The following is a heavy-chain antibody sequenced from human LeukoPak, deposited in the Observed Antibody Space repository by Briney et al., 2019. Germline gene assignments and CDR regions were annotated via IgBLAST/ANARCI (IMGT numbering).Heavy chain of an antibody. CDR1: GGTFSSYA. J-gene: IGHJ3*02. D-gene: IGHD2-2*01. Sequence: ASVKVSCKASGGTFSSYAIGWVRQAPGQGLEWMGWMSAYNGKTNYAHSLQGRVTVTADTSTSTAYMELRSLRSEDTAVYYCATYQEFFARASAFDIWGQGTMVTVSS. V-gene: IGHV1-18*01. CDR3: ATYQEFFARASAFDI. CDR2: MSAYNGKT.